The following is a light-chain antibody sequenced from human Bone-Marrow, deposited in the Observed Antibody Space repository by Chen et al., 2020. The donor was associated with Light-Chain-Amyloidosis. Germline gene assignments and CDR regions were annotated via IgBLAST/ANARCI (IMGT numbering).Light chain of an antibody. CDR1: DLPTKY. CDR3: QSADSSGTYEVI. Sequence: SHELTQPPPVSVSPGQTARITCSGDDLPTKYAYWYQQNPGQAPVLVIHRDTKRPSGISERFSGSSSGTTATLTISGVQAEDEADYHCQSADSSGTYEVIFGGGTKLTVL. J-gene: IGLJ2*01. CDR2: RDT. V-gene: IGLV3-25*03.